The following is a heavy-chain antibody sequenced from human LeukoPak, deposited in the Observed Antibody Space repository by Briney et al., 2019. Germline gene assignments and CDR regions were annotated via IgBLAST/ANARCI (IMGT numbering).Heavy chain of an antibody. V-gene: IGHV3-64*01. Sequence: GGSLRLTCAASGFTFSSYAIHWVRQAPGKGLEFVSAINRYGDSTYYANSVKSRFTISRDDSKNTVYLQMGSLRAEDMAVYYCARARRDCSGGSCYSYYFDFWGQGTLVTVSS. D-gene: IGHD2-15*01. CDR2: INRYGDST. CDR3: ARARRDCSGGSCYSYYFDF. CDR1: GFTFSSYA. J-gene: IGHJ4*02.